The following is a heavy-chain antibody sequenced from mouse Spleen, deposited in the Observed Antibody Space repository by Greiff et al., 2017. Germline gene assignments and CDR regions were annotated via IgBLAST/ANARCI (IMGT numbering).Heavy chain of an antibody. D-gene: IGHD2-4*01. V-gene: IGHV5-9*04. CDR1: GFTFSSYA. Sequence: EVKLVESGGGLVKLGGSLKLSCAASGFTFSSYAMSWVRQTPEKRLEWVATISSGGGNTYYPDSVKGRFTISRDNAKNTLYLQMSSLKSEDTAMYYCARAFYYDYDKALSWYAYWGQGTLVTVSA. CDR2: ISSGGGNT. CDR3: ARAFYYDYDKALSWYAY. J-gene: IGHJ3*01.